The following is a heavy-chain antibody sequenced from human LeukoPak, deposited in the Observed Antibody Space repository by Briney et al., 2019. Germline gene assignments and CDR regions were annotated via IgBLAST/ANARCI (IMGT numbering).Heavy chain of an antibody. CDR2: IYSGGST. D-gene: IGHD1-7*01. CDR1: GFTVSSNY. J-gene: IGHJ4*02. CDR3: VKDERNWNYNLASQTYD. Sequence: PGGSLRLSCAASGFTVSSNYMSWVRQAPGKGLEWVSVIYSGGSTYYADSVKGRFTISRDNSKNTLYLQMSSLRAEDTAVYYCVKDERNWNYNLASQTYDWGQGTLVTVSS. V-gene: IGHV3-53*01.